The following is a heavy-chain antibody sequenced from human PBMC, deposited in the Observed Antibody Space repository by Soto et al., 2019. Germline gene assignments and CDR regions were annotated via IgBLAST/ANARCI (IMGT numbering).Heavy chain of an antibody. CDR3: ARDFGMVVVAPGS. V-gene: IGHV1-3*01. CDR1: GYTFTSYA. D-gene: IGHD3-22*01. Sequence: ASVKVSCKASGYTFTSYAMHWVRQAPGQRLEWMGWINAGNSDTTYSQKFQGRVTITSDTSASTAYMELTSLRSEDTAVYYCARDFGMVVVAPGSWGKGTLVTLSS. CDR2: INAGNSDT. J-gene: IGHJ5*02.